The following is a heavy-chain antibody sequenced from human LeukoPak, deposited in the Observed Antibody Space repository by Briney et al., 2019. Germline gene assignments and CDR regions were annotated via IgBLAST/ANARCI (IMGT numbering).Heavy chain of an antibody. J-gene: IGHJ3*02. D-gene: IGHD4/OR15-4a*01. CDR1: GGTFSSYA. Sequence: SVKVSCKASGGTFSSYAISWVRQAPGQGLEWMGGIIPIFGTANYAQKFQGRVTITTDESTSTAYMELSSLRSEDTAVYYCAGVGVVLNAFDIWGQGTMVTVSS. CDR2: IIPIFGTA. V-gene: IGHV1-69*05. CDR3: AGVGVVLNAFDI.